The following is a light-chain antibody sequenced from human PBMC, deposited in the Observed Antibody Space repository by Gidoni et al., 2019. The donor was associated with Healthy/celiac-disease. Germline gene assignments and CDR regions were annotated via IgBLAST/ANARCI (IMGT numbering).Light chain of an antibody. V-gene: IGKV3-11*01. CDR3: QQRSNWPPLLT. J-gene: IGKJ4*01. Sequence: EIALTQSPATLSLSPGERATLSCRASQSVSSYLAWYQQKPGQAPRLLIYDASNRATGISARFSGSGSGTDFTLTISSLEPEDFAVYYCQQRSNWPPLLTFGGGTKVEIK. CDR2: DAS. CDR1: QSVSSY.